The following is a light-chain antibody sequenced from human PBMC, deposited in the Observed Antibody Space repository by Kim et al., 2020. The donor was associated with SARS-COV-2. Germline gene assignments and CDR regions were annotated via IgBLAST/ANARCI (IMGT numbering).Light chain of an antibody. V-gene: IGLV3-1*01. J-gene: IGLJ3*02. CDR2: QDS. CDR3: QAWDSSTAPV. CDR1: KLGDKY. Sequence: SYELTQPPSVSVSPGQTASITCSGDKLGDKYACWYQQKPGQSPVLVINQDSKRPSGIPERFSGSNSGNTATLTISGTQSMDEADYYCQAWDSSTAPVFGGGPQL.